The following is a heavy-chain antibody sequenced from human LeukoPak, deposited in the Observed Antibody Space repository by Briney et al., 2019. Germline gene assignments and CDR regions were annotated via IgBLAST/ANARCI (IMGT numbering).Heavy chain of an antibody. J-gene: IGHJ5*02. CDR3: ARDLLGYCSSTSCPNWFDP. V-gene: IGHV1-69*01. CDR2: IIPIFGTA. Sequence: ASVKVSCKASGGTFSSYAISWVRQAPGQGLEWMGGIIPIFGTANYAQKFQGRVTITADESTSTAYMELSRLRSDDTAVYYCARDLLGYCSSTSCPNWFDPWGQGTLVTVSS. D-gene: IGHD2-2*01. CDR1: GGTFSSYA.